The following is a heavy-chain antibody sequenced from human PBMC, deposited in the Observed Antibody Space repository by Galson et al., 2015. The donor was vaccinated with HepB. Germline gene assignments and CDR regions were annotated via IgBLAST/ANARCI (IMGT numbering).Heavy chain of an antibody. V-gene: IGHV4-4*07. D-gene: IGHD3-10*01. Sequence: SESLSLTCTVSDASINFSFWSWLRQPAGKGLEWVGRIHTSGNSNYNPSLQSRVTMSVDTSKNQLSLRLDSVTVADTAVYYCARDQFRREAALAPMWWFFDLWGRGTLVTVS. J-gene: IGHJ2*01. CDR3: ARDQFRREAALAPMWWFFDL. CDR2: IHTSGNS. CDR1: DASINFSF.